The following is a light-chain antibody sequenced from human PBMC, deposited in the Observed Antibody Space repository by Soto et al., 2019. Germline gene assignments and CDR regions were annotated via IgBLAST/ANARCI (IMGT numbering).Light chain of an antibody. CDR2: GAS. Sequence: EFVWTQSPGTLSFSPGERATLSCRASQSVSSSYLAWYQQKPGQAPRLLIYGASSRATGIPDRFSGSGSGTDFTLTISRLEPEDFAVYYCQQYGNSPQTFGQGTKVDIK. V-gene: IGKV3-20*01. J-gene: IGKJ1*01. CDR1: QSVSSSY. CDR3: QQYGNSPQT.